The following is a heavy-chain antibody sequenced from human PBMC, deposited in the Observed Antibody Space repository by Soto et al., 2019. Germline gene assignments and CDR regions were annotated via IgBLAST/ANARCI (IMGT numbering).Heavy chain of an antibody. D-gene: IGHD3-22*01. Sequence: GESLKISCKGSGYSFTSYWIGWVCQMPGKGLEWMGIIYPGDSDTRYSPSFQGQVTISADKSISTAYLQWSSLKASDTAMYYCARVRYYYDSSGYLAGMDVWGQGTTVTVSS. CDR2: IYPGDSDT. CDR3: ARVRYYYDSSGYLAGMDV. J-gene: IGHJ6*02. CDR1: GYSFTSYW. V-gene: IGHV5-51*01.